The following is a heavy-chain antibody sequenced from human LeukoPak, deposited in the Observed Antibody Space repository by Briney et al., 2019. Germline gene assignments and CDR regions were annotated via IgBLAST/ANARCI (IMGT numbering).Heavy chain of an antibody. V-gene: IGHV1-24*01. CDR1: GYTLTELS. Sequence: ASVKVSRKVSGYTLTELSMHWVRQAPAKGREWGGGFDPEDCETIHAQKFQGRDTMTEDTSTDTAYMELSSLRSEDTAVYYCATLTTHIVVVPAAIRRGYYYYGMDVWGQGTTVTVSS. D-gene: IGHD2-2*02. J-gene: IGHJ6*02. CDR2: FDPEDCET. CDR3: ATLTTHIVVVPAAIRRGYYYYGMDV.